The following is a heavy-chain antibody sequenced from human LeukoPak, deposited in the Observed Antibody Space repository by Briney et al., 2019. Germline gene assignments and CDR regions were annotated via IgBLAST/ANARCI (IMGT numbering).Heavy chain of an antibody. V-gene: IGHV3-64*02. CDR2: IASNGGTK. D-gene: IGHD2-2*02. Sequence: GGSLRLSCAAAGFSFNTYTMRCVRQAPGKGLEYVSGIASNGGTKYYADSVNGRFTISRDNFKNTVYLQMDSLRTEDMAVYYCAREYCTTNNCYNWGLGYWGQGTLVTVSS. CDR1: GFSFNTYT. CDR3: AREYCTTNNCYNWGLGY. J-gene: IGHJ4*02.